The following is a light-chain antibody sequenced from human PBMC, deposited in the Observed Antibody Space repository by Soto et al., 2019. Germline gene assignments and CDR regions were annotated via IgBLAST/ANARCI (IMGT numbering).Light chain of an antibody. CDR1: QSVGGSH. CDR2: GAS. J-gene: IGKJ4*01. Sequence: EIVLTQSPGTLSLSPGESATLSCRASQSVGGSHVAWYQQRPGQAPRVVIYGASSRATGIPDRFSGSGYGTVFTVTINGLEAEDFAVYFWQQYGSSPSFGGGPKVQIK. CDR3: QQYGSSPS. V-gene: IGKV3-20*01.